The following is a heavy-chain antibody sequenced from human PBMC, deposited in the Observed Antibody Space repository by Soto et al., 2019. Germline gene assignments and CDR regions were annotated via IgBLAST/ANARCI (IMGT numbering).Heavy chain of an antibody. V-gene: IGHV3-30*03. Sequence: GGSLRLSCTSFGPAFSAYGWHWVRQAPGKGLEWVAVISYDGTNKYYADSVKGRFTISRDNSKNTLYLQMDSLKIEDAAVYYCARDIANRLLYHHYGMDVWGQGTTVTVSS. D-gene: IGHD6-6*01. CDR1: GPAFSAYG. J-gene: IGHJ6*02. CDR2: ISYDGTNK. CDR3: ARDIANRLLYHHYGMDV.